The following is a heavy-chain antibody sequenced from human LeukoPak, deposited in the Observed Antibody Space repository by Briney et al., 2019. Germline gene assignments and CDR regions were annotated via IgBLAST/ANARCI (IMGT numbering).Heavy chain of an antibody. Sequence: PGGSLRLSCAASGFTFDDYAMHWVRQAPGKGLEWVSGISWNSGSIGYADSVKGRFTISRDNSKNTLYLQMNSLRAEDTAVYYCAKVRGVGYYDFWSGYSTGPFDYWGQGTLVTVSS. CDR1: GFTFDDYA. CDR2: ISWNSGSI. CDR3: AKVRGVGYYDFWSGYSTGPFDY. J-gene: IGHJ4*02. D-gene: IGHD3-3*01. V-gene: IGHV3-9*01.